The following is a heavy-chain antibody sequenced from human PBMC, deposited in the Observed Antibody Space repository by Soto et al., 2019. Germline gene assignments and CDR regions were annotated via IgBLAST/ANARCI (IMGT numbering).Heavy chain of an antibody. CDR1: VYTFTSNC. CDR2: LGAYNGST. V-gene: IGHV1-18*01. D-gene: IGHD3-10*01. CDR3: ARNSLRYITMVRAHNDHGMDV. Sequence: ASVKVSSKAPVYTFTSNCSSWVRQARGQGLDWMGWLGAYNGSTNYAQNLQGRVTMTTDTSTSTAYMELRSLRSDDTAVYYCARNSLRYITMVRAHNDHGMDVWGQGTTVTVSS. J-gene: IGHJ6*02.